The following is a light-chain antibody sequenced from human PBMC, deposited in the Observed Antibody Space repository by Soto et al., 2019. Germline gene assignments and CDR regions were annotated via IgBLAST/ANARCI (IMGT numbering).Light chain of an antibody. Sequence: DVVMTQTPLSLSVAPGQPASISCKSSQSLLHITGEPFLFWYLQKPGQSPQLLIYEVSTRVSGVPDRFSGSGSGTDFTLEISRVETEDVGIYYCMQSTQLPPTFGQGTRLGIE. CDR1: QSLLHITGEPF. CDR3: MQSTQLPPT. J-gene: IGKJ5*01. V-gene: IGKV2D-29*02. CDR2: EVS.